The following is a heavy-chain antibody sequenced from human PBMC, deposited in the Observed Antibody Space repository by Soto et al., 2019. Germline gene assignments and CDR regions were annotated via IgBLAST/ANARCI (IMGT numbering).Heavy chain of an antibody. CDR2: IYYSGST. CDR3: ARAPHLEPTVTTFWFDP. V-gene: IGHV4-59*01. CDR1: GGSISSYY. D-gene: IGHD4-17*01. Sequence: SETLSLTCTVSGGSISSYYWSWIRQPPGKGLEWIGYIYYSGSTNYNPSLKSRVTISVDTSKNQSSLKLSSVTAADTAVYYCARAPHLEPTVTTFWFDPWGQGTLVTVSS. J-gene: IGHJ5*02.